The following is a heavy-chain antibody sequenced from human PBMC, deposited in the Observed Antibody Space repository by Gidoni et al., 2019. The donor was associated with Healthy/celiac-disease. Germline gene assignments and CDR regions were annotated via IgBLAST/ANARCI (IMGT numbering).Heavy chain of an antibody. D-gene: IGHD1-1*01. Sequence: QVQLQQWGAGLLKPSATLSLTCAVYGGSFSGYYWSWIRQPPGKGLEWIGEINHSGSTNYNPSLKSRVTISVDTSKNQFSLKLSSVTAADTAVYYCARATGRGYYYYYGMDVWGQGTTVTVSS. CDR1: GGSFSGYY. CDR3: ARATGRGYYYYYGMDV. V-gene: IGHV4-34*01. J-gene: IGHJ6*02. CDR2: INHSGST.